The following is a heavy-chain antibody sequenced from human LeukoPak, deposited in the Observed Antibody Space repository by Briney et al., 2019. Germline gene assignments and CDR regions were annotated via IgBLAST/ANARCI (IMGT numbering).Heavy chain of an antibody. D-gene: IGHD3-10*01. CDR1: GDSFSYFY. CDR3: ARGVKLGSGSYYPTYYYYYMDV. V-gene: IGHV4-59*12. CDR2: IYNSGST. Sequence: PSETLSLTCTVSGDSFSYFYWSWIRQPPGKGLEWIGYIYNSGSTSYNPSLKSRVTISLDTSKNQFSLKLSSVTAADTAVYYCARGVKLGSGSYYPTYYYYYMDVWGKGTTVTVSS. J-gene: IGHJ6*03.